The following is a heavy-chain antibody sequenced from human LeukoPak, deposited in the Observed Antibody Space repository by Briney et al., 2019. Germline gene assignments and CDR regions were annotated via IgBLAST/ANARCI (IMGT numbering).Heavy chain of an antibody. J-gene: IGHJ4*02. CDR1: GFTFSNYA. V-gene: IGHV3-23*01. CDR2: IGSGGTT. CDR3: AKYFYDSSTYSFDY. D-gene: IGHD3-22*01. Sequence: GGSLRLSCAASGFTFSNYAMSWVRQAPGKGLEWVSSIGSGGTTHYADSVKGRFTISRDNSKNTLFLQMSSLRAEDTAVYYCAKYFYDSSTYSFDYWGQGTLVTVSS.